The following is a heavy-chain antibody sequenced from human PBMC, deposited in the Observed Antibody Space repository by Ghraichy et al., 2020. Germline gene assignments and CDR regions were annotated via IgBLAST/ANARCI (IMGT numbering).Heavy chain of an antibody. Sequence: GGSLRLSCAASGFTFSSYAMHWVRQAPGKGLEWVAVISYDGSNKYYADSVKGRFTISRDNSKNTLYLQMNSLRAEDTAVYYCAGARSIYSSGWLDPYYYYGMDVWGQGTTVTVSS. CDR3: AGARSIYSSGWLDPYYYYGMDV. CDR2: ISYDGSNK. J-gene: IGHJ6*02. D-gene: IGHD6-19*01. V-gene: IGHV3-30-3*01. CDR1: GFTFSSYA.